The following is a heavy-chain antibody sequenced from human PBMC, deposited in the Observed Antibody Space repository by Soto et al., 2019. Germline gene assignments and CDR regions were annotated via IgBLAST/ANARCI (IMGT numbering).Heavy chain of an antibody. CDR2: IYYSGST. J-gene: IGHJ4*02. CDR3: ARRGDGFFDY. CDR1: GGSISSYY. V-gene: IGHV4-59*08. D-gene: IGHD3-16*01. Sequence: QVQLQESGPGLVKPSETLSLTCTVSGGSISSYYWSWIRQPPGKGLEWIGYIYYSGSTNYNPSLKSRVTISVDTSKNQFSLKLSSLTAADTAVYYCARRGDGFFDYWGQGTLVTVSS.